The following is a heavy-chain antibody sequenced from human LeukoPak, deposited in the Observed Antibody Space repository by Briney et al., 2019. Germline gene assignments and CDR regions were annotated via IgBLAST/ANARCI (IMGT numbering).Heavy chain of an antibody. CDR2: IYSGGST. V-gene: IGHV3-66*02. D-gene: IGHD6-13*01. Sequence: GGSLRLSCAASGFTVSSNYMSWVRQAPGKGLEWVSVIYSGGSTYYADSVKGRFTISRGNSKNTLYLQMNSLRAEDTAVYYCARDLSYSSSRGYFDYWGQGTLVTVSS. CDR1: GFTVSSNY. CDR3: ARDLSYSSSRGYFDY. J-gene: IGHJ4*02.